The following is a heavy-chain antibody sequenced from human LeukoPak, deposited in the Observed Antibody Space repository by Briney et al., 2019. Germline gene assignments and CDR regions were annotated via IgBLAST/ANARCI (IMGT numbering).Heavy chain of an antibody. J-gene: IGHJ3*02. CDR2: INHSGST. D-gene: IGHD4-17*01. V-gene: IGHV4-34*01. CDR3: ARVAVTSGAFDI. CDR1: GGSFSGYY. Sequence: SETLSLTCAVYGGSFSGYYSSWIRQPPGKGLEWIGEINHSGSTNYNPSLKSRVTISVDTSKNQFSLKLSSVTAADTAVYYCARVAVTSGAFDIWCQGTMVTVSS.